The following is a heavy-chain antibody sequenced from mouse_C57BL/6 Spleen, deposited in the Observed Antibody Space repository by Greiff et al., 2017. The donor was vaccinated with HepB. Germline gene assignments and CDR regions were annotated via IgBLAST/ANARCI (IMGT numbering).Heavy chain of an antibody. D-gene: IGHD2-3*01. Sequence: VQLQQSGAELVKPGASVKISCKASGYAFSSYWMNWVKQRPGKGLEWIGQIYPGDGDTNYNGKFKGKATLTADKSSSPAYMQLSSLTSEDSAVYFCTRNGYYEGYYAMDYWGQGTSVTVSS. V-gene: IGHV1-80*01. CDR1: GYAFSSYW. CDR3: TRNGYYEGYYAMDY. J-gene: IGHJ4*01. CDR2: IYPGDGDT.